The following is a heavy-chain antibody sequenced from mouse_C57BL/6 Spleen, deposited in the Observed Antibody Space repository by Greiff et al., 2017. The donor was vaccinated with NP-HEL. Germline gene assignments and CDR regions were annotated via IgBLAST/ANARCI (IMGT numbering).Heavy chain of an antibody. D-gene: IGHD1-1*01. Sequence: VKVVESGPGLVAPSQSLSITCTVSGFSLTSYGVDWVRQPPGKGLEWLGGIWGGGSTNYNSALMSRLSISKANSKSQVFLKMNSLQTDDTAMYYCAKRDYYCSSSPFAYWGKGTLVTVSA. CDR2: IWGGGST. V-gene: IGHV2-9*01. J-gene: IGHJ3*01. CDR3: AKRDYYCSSSPFAY. CDR1: GFSLTSYG.